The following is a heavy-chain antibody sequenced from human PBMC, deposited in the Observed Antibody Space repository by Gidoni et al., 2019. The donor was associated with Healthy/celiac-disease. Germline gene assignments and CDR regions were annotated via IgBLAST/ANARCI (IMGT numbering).Heavy chain of an antibody. Sequence: QVQLVESGGGVVQPGRSLRLSCAASGFTFSSYGMHWVRQAPGTGLEWVAVIWYDGSNKYYADSVKGRFTISRDNSKNTLYLQMNSLRAEDTAVYYCARERLGPGIAVAGCFDYWGQGTLVTVSS. D-gene: IGHD6-19*01. CDR3: ARERLGPGIAVAGCFDY. V-gene: IGHV3-33*01. CDR2: IWYDGSNK. CDR1: GFTFSSYG. J-gene: IGHJ4*02.